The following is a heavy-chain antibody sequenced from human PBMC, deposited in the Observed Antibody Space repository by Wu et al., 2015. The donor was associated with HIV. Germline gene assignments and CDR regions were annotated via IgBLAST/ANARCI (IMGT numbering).Heavy chain of an antibody. CDR3: ASSGFDSPGGNSDY. CDR2: ILPMFGTT. D-gene: IGHD5-12*01. CDR1: GDTLTNFA. Sequence: QFHLVQSGAEVKKPGSSVKVSCKASGDTLTNFAISWVRQAPGQGPEWMGRILPMFGTTHYAQMFQGRITITADELTRIVYLQLNRLTSEDTAVYYCASSGFDSPGGNSDYWGQGRWSRLL. V-gene: IGHV1-69*13. J-gene: IGHJ4*02.